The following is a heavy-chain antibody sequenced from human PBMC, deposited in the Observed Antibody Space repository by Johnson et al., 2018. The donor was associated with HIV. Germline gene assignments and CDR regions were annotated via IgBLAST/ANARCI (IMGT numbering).Heavy chain of an antibody. CDR1: GFIFSRYD. CDR3: AKVRGGVVPAAKEAFDI. V-gene: IGHV3-13*01. J-gene: IGHJ3*02. CDR2: IGTTDDT. Sequence: VQLLESGGGLVQPGGSLRLSCAASGFIFSRYDMHWVRHVAGKGLEWVSAIGTTDDTYYPASVKGRFTISRDNSRNTLYLQMNSLRAEDTALYYCAKVRGGVVPAAKEAFDIWGQGTMVTVSS. D-gene: IGHD2-2*01.